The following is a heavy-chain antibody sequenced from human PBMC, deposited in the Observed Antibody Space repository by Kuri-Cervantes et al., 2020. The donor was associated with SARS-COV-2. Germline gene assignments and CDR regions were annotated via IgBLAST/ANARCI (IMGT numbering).Heavy chain of an antibody. V-gene: IGHV4-39*01. J-gene: IGHJ4*02. CDR1: GGSISSSSYY. D-gene: IGHD5-12*01. Sequence: SETLSLTCTVSGGSISSSSYYWGWIRQPPGKGLEWIGSIYYSGSTYYNPSLKSRVTISVDTSKNQFSLKLSSVTAADTAVYYCASGLGLPLDYWGQGTLVTVSS. CDR2: IYYSGST. CDR3: ASGLGLPLDY.